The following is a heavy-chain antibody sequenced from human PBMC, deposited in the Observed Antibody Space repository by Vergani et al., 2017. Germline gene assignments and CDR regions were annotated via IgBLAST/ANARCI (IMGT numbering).Heavy chain of an antibody. CDR2: IRSKANSYAT. J-gene: IGHJ6*02. Sequence: EVQLVESGGGLVQPGGSLKLSCAASGFTFSGSAMHWVRQASGKGLEWVGRIRSKANSYATAYAASVKGRFTISRDDSKNTAYLQMNSLKTEDTAVYYCTSGGQYYYESSGYHHRYGMDVWGQGTTVTVSS. CDR3: TSGGQYYYESSGYHHRYGMDV. V-gene: IGHV3-73*02. CDR1: GFTFSGSA. D-gene: IGHD3-22*01.